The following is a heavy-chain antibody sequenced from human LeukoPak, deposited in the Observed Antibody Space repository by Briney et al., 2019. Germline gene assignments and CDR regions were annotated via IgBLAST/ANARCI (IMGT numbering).Heavy chain of an antibody. D-gene: IGHD3-3*01. Sequence: ASVKVSCKASGYTFTSYDINWVRQATGQGLEWMGWMNPNSGNTGYAQKFQGRVTMTRNTSISTAYMELSGLRSEDTAVYYCARVPLAGFWSDYYRNWFDPWGQGTLVTVSS. CDR1: GYTFTSYD. V-gene: IGHV1-8*01. J-gene: IGHJ5*02. CDR3: ARVPLAGFWSDYYRNWFDP. CDR2: MNPNSGNT.